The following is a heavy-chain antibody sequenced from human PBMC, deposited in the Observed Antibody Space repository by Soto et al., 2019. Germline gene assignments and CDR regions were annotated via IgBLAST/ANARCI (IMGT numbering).Heavy chain of an antibody. CDR3: SLIWYSSSWYRFDY. J-gene: IGHJ4*02. CDR2: ISGSGGST. Sequence: PGGSLRLSCAASGFTFSSYAMSWVRQAPGKGLEWVSAISGSGGSTYYADSVKGRFTISRDNSKNTLYLQMNSLRAEDTAVYYCSLIWYSSSWYRFDYWGQGTLVTVSS. V-gene: IGHV3-23*01. CDR1: GFTFSSYA. D-gene: IGHD6-13*01.